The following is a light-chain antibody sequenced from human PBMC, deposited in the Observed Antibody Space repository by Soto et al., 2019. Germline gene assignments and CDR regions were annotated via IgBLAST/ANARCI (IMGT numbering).Light chain of an antibody. Sequence: EIVLTQSPDTLSLSPGERATLSCRASQSISSSYLGWYQQKVGQAPRLLIYGASSRATGIPDRFSGSGSGTDFTLTISRLEPEDFAVYYCQQYGSSPLYTFGQGTKLEIK. CDR3: QQYGSSPLYT. J-gene: IGKJ2*01. CDR2: GAS. CDR1: QSISSSY. V-gene: IGKV3-20*01.